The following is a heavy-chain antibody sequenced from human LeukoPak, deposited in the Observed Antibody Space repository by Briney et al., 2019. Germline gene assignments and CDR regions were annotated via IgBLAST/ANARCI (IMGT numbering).Heavy chain of an antibody. J-gene: IGHJ4*02. CDR3: ARGAFIAVAGTGDY. V-gene: IGHV3-48*03. Sequence: GGSLRLSCAASGFTFSSYEMNWVRQAPGKGLEWVSYISSSGTTIYYADSVKGRFTISRDNAKNSLYLQMNSLRAEDTAVYYCARGAFIAVAGTGDYWGQGTLVTVSS. CDR1: GFTFSSYE. CDR2: ISSSGTTI. D-gene: IGHD6-19*01.